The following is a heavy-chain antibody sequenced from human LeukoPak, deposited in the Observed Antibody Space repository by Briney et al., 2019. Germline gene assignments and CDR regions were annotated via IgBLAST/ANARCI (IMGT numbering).Heavy chain of an antibody. D-gene: IGHD6-13*01. CDR1: GFTVSSNY. CDR2: ISYDGSNK. Sequence: GGSLRLSCAASGFTVSSNYMTWVRQAPGKGLEWVAVISYDGSNKYYADSVKGRFTISRDNSKNTLYLQMNSLRAEDTAVYYCAREGAAAGTGDDAFDIWGQGTMVTVSS. V-gene: IGHV3-30-3*01. J-gene: IGHJ3*02. CDR3: AREGAAAGTGDDAFDI.